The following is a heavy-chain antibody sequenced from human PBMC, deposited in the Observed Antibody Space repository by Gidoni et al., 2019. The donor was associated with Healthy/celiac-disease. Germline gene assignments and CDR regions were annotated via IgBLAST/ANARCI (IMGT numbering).Heavy chain of an antibody. CDR2: IIPILGIA. J-gene: IGHJ4*02. V-gene: IGHV1-69*08. CDR1: GGTFSSYT. D-gene: IGHD5-12*01. CDR3: ARERVATEGLFDY. Sequence: QVQLVQSGAEVKKPGSSVKVSCKASGGTFSSYTISWVRQAPGQGLEWMGRIIPILGIANYTQKFQGRVTITADKSTGTAYMELSSLRSEDTAVYYCARERVATEGLFDYWGQGTLVTVSS.